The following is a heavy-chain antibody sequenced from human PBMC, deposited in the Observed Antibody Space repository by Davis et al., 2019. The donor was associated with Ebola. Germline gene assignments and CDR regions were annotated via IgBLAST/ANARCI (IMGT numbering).Heavy chain of an antibody. J-gene: IGHJ4*02. Sequence: SLKISCAASGFTFSSYAMHWVRQAPGKGLEWVSGISWNNNIIVYADSAKGRFTISRDNAKNTLYLQMNDLRAEDTAVYYCAREGRIFGCDYWGQGALVTVSS. CDR1: GFTFSSYA. D-gene: IGHD3-3*01. CDR3: AREGRIFGCDY. V-gene: IGHV3-9*01. CDR2: ISWNNNII.